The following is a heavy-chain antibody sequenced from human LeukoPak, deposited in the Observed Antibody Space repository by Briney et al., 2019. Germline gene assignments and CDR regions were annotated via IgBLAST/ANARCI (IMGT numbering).Heavy chain of an antibody. Sequence: SQTLSLTCGISGDSVSSNSAAWNWIRQSPSRGLEWLGRTYYRSKWSNDYAVSMKSRIIIIPDTSKNQFSLQLNSVTPEDTAVYYCARDPGWVVRGVYPYLDYWGQGTLVTVSS. CDR3: ARDPGWVVRGVYPYLDY. CDR1: GDSVSSNSAA. V-gene: IGHV6-1*01. CDR2: TYYRSKWSN. J-gene: IGHJ4*02. D-gene: IGHD3-10*01.